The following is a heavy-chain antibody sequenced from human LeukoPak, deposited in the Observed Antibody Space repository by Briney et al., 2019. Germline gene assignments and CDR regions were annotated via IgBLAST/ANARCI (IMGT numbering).Heavy chain of an antibody. CDR1: GFTFSSYA. D-gene: IGHD2-2*01. J-gene: IGHJ4*02. V-gene: IGHV3-23*01. CDR2: ISGSGGST. CDR3: AKDGTSRLYCSSTSCYGGAYYFDY. Sequence: GGSLRLSCAASGFTFSSYAMSWVRQAPGKGLEWVSAISGSGGSTYYADSVKGRFTISRDNSKNTLYLQMNSLRAEDTAVYYCAKDGTSRLYCSSTSCYGGAYYFDYWGQGTLVTVSS.